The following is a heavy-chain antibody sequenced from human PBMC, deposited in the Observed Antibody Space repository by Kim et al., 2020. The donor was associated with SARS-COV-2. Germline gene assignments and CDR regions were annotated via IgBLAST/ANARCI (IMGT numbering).Heavy chain of an antibody. CDR2: IIPIFGTA. CDR1: GGTFSSYA. CDR3: ARGPNYYDSSGYYHY. Sequence: SVKVSCKASGGTFSSYAISWVRQAPGQGLEWMGGIIPIFGTANYAQKFQGRVTITADESTSTAYMELSSLRSEDTAVYYCARGPNYYDSSGYYHYWGQGTLVTVSS. J-gene: IGHJ4*02. D-gene: IGHD3-22*01. V-gene: IGHV1-69*13.